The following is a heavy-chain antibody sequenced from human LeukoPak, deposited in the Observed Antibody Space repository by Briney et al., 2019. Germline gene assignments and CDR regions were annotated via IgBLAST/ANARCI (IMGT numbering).Heavy chain of an antibody. CDR1: GFTVSSNY. V-gene: IGHV3-66*01. CDR2: IYSGGST. D-gene: IGHD6-13*01. CDR3: ARGTQQLRYYYYGMDV. Sequence: GGSLRLSCAAPGFTVSSNYMSWVRQAPGKGLEWVSVIYSGGSTYYADSVKGRFTISRDNSKDTLYLQMNSLRAEDTAVYYCARGTQQLRYYYYGMDVWGQGTTVTVSS. J-gene: IGHJ6*02.